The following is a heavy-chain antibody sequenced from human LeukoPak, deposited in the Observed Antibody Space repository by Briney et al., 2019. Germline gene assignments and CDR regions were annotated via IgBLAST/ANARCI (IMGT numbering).Heavy chain of an antibody. D-gene: IGHD2-15*01. CDR2: IIPIYATA. CDR1: GGTFSSYS. V-gene: IGHV1-69*06. Sequence: GASVKVSCKASGGTFSSYSISWVRQAPGQGLEWMGGIIPIYATANYAQKLQGTVTIIADKSTSTAYMELSSLRSEDTAVYYCARIDPSSDCSGGSCYSGNWFDPWGQGTLVTVSS. J-gene: IGHJ5*02. CDR3: ARIDPSSDCSGGSCYSGNWFDP.